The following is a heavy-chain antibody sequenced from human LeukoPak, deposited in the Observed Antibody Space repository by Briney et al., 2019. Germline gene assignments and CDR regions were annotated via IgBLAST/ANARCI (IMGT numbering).Heavy chain of an antibody. CDR1: GYTFTSYG. CDR2: ISAYNGNT. D-gene: IGHD6-13*01. V-gene: IGHV1-18*01. J-gene: IGHJ5*02. CDR3: ARGDRTSLVAAAGTQWFDP. Sequence: ASVKVSCKASGYTFTSYGISWVRQAPGQGLEWMGWISAYNGNTNYAQKLQGRVTMTTDTSTSTAYMELRSLRSDDTAVYYCARGDRTSLVAAAGTQWFDPWGQGTLVTVSS.